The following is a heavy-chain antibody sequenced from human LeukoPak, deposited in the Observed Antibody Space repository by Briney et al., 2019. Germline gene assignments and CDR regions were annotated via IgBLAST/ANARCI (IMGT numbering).Heavy chain of an antibody. CDR2: IYHSGST. Sequence: PSETLSLTCTVSGGSISSYYWSWIRQPPGKGLEWIGEIYHSGSTNYNPSLKSRVTISVDKSKNQFSLKLSSVTAADTAVYYCATRQGDYWGQGTLVTVSS. V-gene: IGHV4-59*12. CDR1: GGSISSYY. J-gene: IGHJ4*02. CDR3: ATRQGDY.